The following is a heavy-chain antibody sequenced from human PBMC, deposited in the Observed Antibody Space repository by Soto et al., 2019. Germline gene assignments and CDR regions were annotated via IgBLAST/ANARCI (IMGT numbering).Heavy chain of an antibody. CDR3: ARMAAGGDYGY. J-gene: IGHJ4*02. CDR2: IYYSGST. Sequence: SETLSLTCTVSGGSISSYYWSWIRQPPGKGLEWIGYIYYSGSTNYNPSLKSRVTISVDTSKNQFSLKLSSVTAADTAVYYCARMAAGGDYGYWGQGTLVTVSS. CDR1: GGSISSYY. V-gene: IGHV4-59*01. D-gene: IGHD2-21*02.